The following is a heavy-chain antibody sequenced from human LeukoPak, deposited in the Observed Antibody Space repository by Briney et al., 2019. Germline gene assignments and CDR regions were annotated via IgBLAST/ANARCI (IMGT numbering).Heavy chain of an antibody. V-gene: IGHV3-48*01. D-gene: IGHD3-22*01. CDR1: GFTFSSYS. CDR2: ISSSSSTI. Sequence: GGSLRLSCAASGFTFSSYSMNWVRQAPGKGLEWVSYISSSSSTIYYADSVKGRFTISRDNAKNSLYLQMNSLRAEDTAVYYCAREPPITMIVVADAFDIWGQGTMVTVSS. CDR3: AREPPITMIVVADAFDI. J-gene: IGHJ3*02.